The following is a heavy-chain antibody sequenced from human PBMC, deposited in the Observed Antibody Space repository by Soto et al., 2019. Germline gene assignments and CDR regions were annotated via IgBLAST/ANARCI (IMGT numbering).Heavy chain of an antibody. V-gene: IGHV3-11*01. J-gene: IGHJ4*02. CDR1: GFTLSDHY. CDR2: ISASSTTI. CDR3: ARDIRGAN. Sequence: QVQLVESGGGLVKIGGSLRLSCAASGFTLSDHYMTWVRQVPGKGLEGVSYISASSTTIYYADSVKGRFTISRDNAKNSLFLQMNRLRAEDTAVYYCARDIRGANWGQGTLVTVSS.